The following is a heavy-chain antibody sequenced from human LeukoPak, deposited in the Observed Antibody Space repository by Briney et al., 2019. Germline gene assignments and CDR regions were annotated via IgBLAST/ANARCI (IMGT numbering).Heavy chain of an antibody. V-gene: IGHV1-58*02. CDR1: GFTFTSSA. CDR3: AAALPGYCSGELDY. CDR2: IVVGSGNT. D-gene: IGHD6-19*01. J-gene: IGHJ4*02. Sequence: ASVKVSCKASGFTFTSSAMQWVRQARGQRLEWIGWIVVGSGNTNYAQKFQERVTITRDMSTSTAYMELSSLRSEDTAVYYCAAALPGYCSGELDYWGQGTLVTVSS.